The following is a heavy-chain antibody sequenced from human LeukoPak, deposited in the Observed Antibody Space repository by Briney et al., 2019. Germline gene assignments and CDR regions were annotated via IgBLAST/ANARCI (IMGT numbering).Heavy chain of an antibody. CDR3: ARGEDIVGAIFDY. J-gene: IGHJ4*02. Sequence: SETLSLTCTVSGGSISIYNWTWIRQPPGKGLEWIGYIYYSGSTNYNPSLKSRVTISVDTSKNQFSLKLSSVTAADTAVYYCARGEDIVGAIFDYWGQGTLVTVSS. CDR2: IYYSGST. V-gene: IGHV4-59*01. CDR1: GGSISIYN. D-gene: IGHD1-26*01.